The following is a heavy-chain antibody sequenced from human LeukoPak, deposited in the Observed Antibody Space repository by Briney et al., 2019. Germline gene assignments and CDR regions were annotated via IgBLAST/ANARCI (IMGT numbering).Heavy chain of an antibody. CDR3: AMGYNYDYSLDV. J-gene: IGHJ6*02. D-gene: IGHD1-1*01. CDR2: ISSNGGRT. CDR1: GFTFSNYA. Sequence: GGSLRLSCSASGFTFSNYAMHWVRQAPGKGLEYVSAISSNGGRTYYADSVKGRFTISRDNSKNTLYLQMSSLRAEDTAVYYCAMGYNYDYSLDVWDQGTTVTVSS. V-gene: IGHV3-64D*09.